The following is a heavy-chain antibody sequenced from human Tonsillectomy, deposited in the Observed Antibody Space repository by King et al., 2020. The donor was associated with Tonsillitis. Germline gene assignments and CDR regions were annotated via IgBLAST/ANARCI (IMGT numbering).Heavy chain of an antibody. CDR1: GFTFSIYK. J-gene: IGHJ3*02. Sequence: VQLVESGGGLVQPGGSLRLSCTASGFTFSIYKMNWVRQAPGQGLEWISYISSSGDTIYYADSVKGRFTISRDNAKNSLYLQMNSLRAGDTSVYYCARDVTYYSGPGVGAFDIWGQGTMVAVSS. V-gene: IGHV3-48*03. CDR3: ARDVTYYSGPGVGAFDI. CDR2: ISSSGDTI. D-gene: IGHD3-10*01.